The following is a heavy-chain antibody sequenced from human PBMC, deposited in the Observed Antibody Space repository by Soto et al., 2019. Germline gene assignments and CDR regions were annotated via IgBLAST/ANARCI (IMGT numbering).Heavy chain of an antibody. Sequence: QVQLQQWGAGLLKPSETLSLTCVVYGGSFSGYYWSWIRQPPGKGLEWIGEINHSGSTNYNPSLKSRVTISVDTSKNQFSLKLSSVTAADTAVYYCARLYSSSFDYWGQGTLVTVSS. CDR2: INHSGST. CDR1: GGSFSGYY. J-gene: IGHJ4*02. CDR3: ARLYSSSFDY. D-gene: IGHD6-13*01. V-gene: IGHV4-34*01.